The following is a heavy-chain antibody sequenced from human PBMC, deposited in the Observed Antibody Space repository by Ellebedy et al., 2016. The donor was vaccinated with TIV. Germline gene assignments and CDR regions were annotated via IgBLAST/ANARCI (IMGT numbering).Heavy chain of an antibody. Sequence: GESLKISCAASGLPFSRYGMHWIRQAPDKGLEWVAVIWYDGSIKYLADSVKGRFTISRDNFNHTLYLQMNSLRAEDTAVYWCASWDFDYWGQGTLVTVSS. CDR2: IWYDGSIK. J-gene: IGHJ4*02. CDR3: ASWDFDY. CDR1: GLPFSRYG. V-gene: IGHV3-33*01. D-gene: IGHD7-27*01.